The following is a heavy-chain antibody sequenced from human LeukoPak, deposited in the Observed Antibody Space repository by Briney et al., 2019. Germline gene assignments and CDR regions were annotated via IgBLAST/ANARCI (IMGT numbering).Heavy chain of an antibody. V-gene: IGHV1-18*01. CDR1: GYTFTNYG. CDR2: ISAYSGNT. Sequence: ASVKVSCKASGYTFTNYGITWVRQAPGQGLEWMGWISAYSGNTNYAQKLQGRVTMTTDTSTSTAYMELRSLRSDDTAVYYCARDGIDYDYGIDVWGQGTTVTVSS. D-gene: IGHD1-26*01. J-gene: IGHJ6*02. CDR3: ARDGIDYDYGIDV.